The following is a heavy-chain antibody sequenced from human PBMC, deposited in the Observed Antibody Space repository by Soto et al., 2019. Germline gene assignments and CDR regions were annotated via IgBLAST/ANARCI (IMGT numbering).Heavy chain of an antibody. CDR2: IYTSGST. J-gene: IGHJ6*02. CDR3: ATVNSDRPNYGMDV. CDR1: GGSISSYY. V-gene: IGHV4-4*07. D-gene: IGHD6-6*01. Sequence: QVQLQESGPGLVKPSETLSLTSTVSGGSISSYYWSWIRQPAGKGLEWIGRIYTSGSTNYNPSLKSRVTMSVDTSKNQFSLKLSSVTAADTAVYYCATVNSDRPNYGMDVWGQGTTVTVSS.